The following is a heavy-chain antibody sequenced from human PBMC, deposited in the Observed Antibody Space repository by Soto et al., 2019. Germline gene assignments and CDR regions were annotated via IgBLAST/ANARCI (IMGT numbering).Heavy chain of an antibody. Sequence: EVQLLESGGGLVLPGGSLRLSCAASGCTFNAYAMTWVRQAPGKGLEWVSAIGGSGGNRYYAASVKGRFTISRDNSKDALDLQMNSLRVEDTAVYYCARVASDYINSVDHWGQGILVTVSS. V-gene: IGHV3-23*01. J-gene: IGHJ4*02. CDR2: IGGSGGNR. D-gene: IGHD4-4*01. CDR1: GCTFNAYA. CDR3: ARVASDYINSVDH.